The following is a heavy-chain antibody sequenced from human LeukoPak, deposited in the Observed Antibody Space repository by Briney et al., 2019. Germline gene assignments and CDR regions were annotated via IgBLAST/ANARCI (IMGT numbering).Heavy chain of an antibody. V-gene: IGHV4-59*01. CDR1: GGSISSYY. Sequence: SETLSLTCTASGGSISSYYWSWIRQPPGKGLEWIGYIYYSGSTNYNPSLKSRVTISVDTSKNQFSLKLSSVTAADTAVYYCARTYGSSTSWSYYFDYWGQGTLVTVSS. CDR3: ARTYGSSTSWSYYFDY. CDR2: IYYSGST. J-gene: IGHJ4*02. D-gene: IGHD2-2*01.